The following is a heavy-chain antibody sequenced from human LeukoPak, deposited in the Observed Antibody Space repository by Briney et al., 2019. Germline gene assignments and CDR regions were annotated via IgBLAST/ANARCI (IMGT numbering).Heavy chain of an antibody. Sequence: SEALSLTCTVSHYSISSNYYWGWIRQPPGKGLEWIGSIYHSGSTYYNPSLKSRVTISVDTSTNQFSLKLTSVTAADTTVYYCARSSGYMSCWGQGTLVTVSS. CDR2: IYHSGST. CDR3: ARSSGYMSC. J-gene: IGHJ4*02. V-gene: IGHV4-38-2*02. CDR1: HYSISSNYY. D-gene: IGHD3-22*01.